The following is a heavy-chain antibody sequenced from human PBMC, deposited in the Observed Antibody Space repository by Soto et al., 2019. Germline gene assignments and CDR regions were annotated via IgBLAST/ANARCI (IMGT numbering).Heavy chain of an antibody. J-gene: IGHJ3*02. V-gene: IGHV3-7*01. CDR3: ARGARI. CDR2: IKEDGSEK. Sequence: EVQLVESGGDLVQPGGSLRLSCADSRFTFSGYWMYWVRQAPGKGLEWVANIKEDGSEKNYVDSVRGRFTISRDTAKNSLYLQMNRLRAEDTAVYYCARGARIWGQGTMVSVS. CDR1: RFTFSGYW.